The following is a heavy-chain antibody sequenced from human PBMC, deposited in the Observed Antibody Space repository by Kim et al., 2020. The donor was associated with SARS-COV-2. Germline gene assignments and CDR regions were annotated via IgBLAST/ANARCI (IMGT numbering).Heavy chain of an antibody. V-gene: IGHV4-34*01. CDR3: ARVPGYNRGWFDP. D-gene: IGHD5-12*01. Sequence: YTPSLKSRVTISVDTSKNQFSLKLSSVTAADTAVYYCARVPGYNRGWFDPWGQGTLVTVSS. J-gene: IGHJ5*02.